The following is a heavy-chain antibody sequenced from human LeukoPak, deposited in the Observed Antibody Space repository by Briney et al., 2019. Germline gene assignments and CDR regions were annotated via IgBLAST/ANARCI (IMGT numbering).Heavy chain of an antibody. CDR2: IKTDGSTT. CDR3: ARTSDYYYYGMDV. V-gene: IGHV3-74*01. CDR1: GFTFSSYW. Sequence: GGSLRLSCAVSGFTFSSYWMHWVRQAPGKGLVWVSHIKTDGSTTAYADSVKGRFTISRDNAKNTLYLQMNSLRAEDTGVYYCARTSDYYYYGMDVWGQGTTVTVSS. J-gene: IGHJ6*02.